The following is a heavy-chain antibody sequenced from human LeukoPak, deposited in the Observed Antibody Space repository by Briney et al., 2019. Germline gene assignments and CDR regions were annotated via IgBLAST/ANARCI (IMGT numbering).Heavy chain of an antibody. D-gene: IGHD3-22*01. CDR2: INHSGST. CDR1: GGSFTGSY. J-gene: IGHJ3*02. Sequence: SETLSLTCAVYGGSFTGSYWSWIRQPPGKGLEWIGEINHSGSTNYNPSLKSRVTISVDTSKNQFSLKLSSVTAADTAVYYCARGYYYYSSGYPMVAFDIGGQGTMVTVSS. CDR3: ARGYYYYSSGYPMVAFDI. V-gene: IGHV4-34*01.